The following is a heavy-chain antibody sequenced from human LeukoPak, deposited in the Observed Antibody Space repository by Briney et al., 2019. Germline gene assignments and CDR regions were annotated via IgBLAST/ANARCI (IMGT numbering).Heavy chain of an antibody. V-gene: IGHV3-7*01. CDR2: IKQDGSEK. CDR1: GFTFSSYW. J-gene: IGHJ6*03. CDR3: ARAPPQKLPYYMDV. D-gene: IGHD4-23*01. Sequence: GGSLRLSCAASGFTFSSYWMSWVRQAPGKGLEWVANIKQDGSEKYYVDSVKGRFTISRDNAKKALYLQMNSLRAEDTAVYYCARAPPQKLPYYMDVWGKGTTVTVSS.